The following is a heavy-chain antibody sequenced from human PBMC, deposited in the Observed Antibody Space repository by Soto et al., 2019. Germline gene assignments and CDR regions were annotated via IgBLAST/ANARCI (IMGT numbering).Heavy chain of an antibody. Sequence: PGGSLRLSCAASGFTFSSYAMHWVRQAPGKGLEYVSAISSNGGSTYYANSVKGRFTISRDNSKNTLYLQMGSLRAEDMAVYYCSGAPVPGPTARGQRALLPLSS. J-gene: IGHJ4*02. D-gene: IGHD6-6*01. CDR2: ISSNGGST. V-gene: IGHV3-64*01. CDR3: SGAPVPGPTA. CDR1: GFTFSSYA.